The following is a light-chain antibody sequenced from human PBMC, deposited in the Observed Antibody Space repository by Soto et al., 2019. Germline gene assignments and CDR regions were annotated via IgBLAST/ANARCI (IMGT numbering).Light chain of an antibody. CDR1: SSDVGSYNL. J-gene: IGLJ1*01. Sequence: LTQPASVSGSPGQSITISCTGTSSDVGSYNLVSWYQQYPGKAPKLMIYEVSKRPSGVSNRFSGSKSGNTASLTISGLQGEDEADYYCCSYAGSSTYVFGTGTKVTVL. CDR2: EVS. CDR3: CSYAGSSTYV. V-gene: IGLV2-23*02.